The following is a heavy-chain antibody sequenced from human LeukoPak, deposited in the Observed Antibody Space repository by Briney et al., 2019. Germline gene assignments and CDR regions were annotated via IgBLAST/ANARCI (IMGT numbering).Heavy chain of an antibody. V-gene: IGHV3-7*01. CDR3: ARDAWDDAFDI. CDR2: IKQDGSEK. D-gene: IGHD1-26*01. Sequence: GGSLRLSCAASGFTFSSYWMSWVRQAPGKGLEWVASIKQDGSEKYYLDSVKGRFTISRDNAKNSLYLQMNSLRTEDTAVYFCARDAWDDAFDIWGQGTMVTVSS. CDR1: GFTFSSYW. J-gene: IGHJ3*02.